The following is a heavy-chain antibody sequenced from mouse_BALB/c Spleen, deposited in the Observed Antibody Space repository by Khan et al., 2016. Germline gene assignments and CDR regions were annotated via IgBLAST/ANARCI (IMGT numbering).Heavy chain of an antibody. D-gene: IGHD1-3*01. CDR1: GFSLTSYG. J-gene: IGHJ2*01. Sequence: VQLQESGPGLVAPSQSLSITCTVSGFSLTSYGVHWVRQPPGKGLEWLGVIWAGGSTTYYSALMSRLSISKDNSKSQVFFKRNSLQTDDTAMYYCARLEDIWDRGTTLTVSS. V-gene: IGHV2-9*02. CDR3: ARLEDI. CDR2: IWAGGST.